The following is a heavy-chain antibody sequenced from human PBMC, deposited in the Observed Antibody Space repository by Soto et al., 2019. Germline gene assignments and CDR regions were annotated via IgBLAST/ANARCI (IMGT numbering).Heavy chain of an antibody. D-gene: IGHD2-2*01. V-gene: IGHV1-18*01. CDR3: ARGRDRNTKYYYYGMDV. J-gene: IGHJ6*02. CDR1: GYTFTSYG. Sequence: QVPLVQSGAEVKKPGASVKVSCKASGYTFTSYGISWVRQAPGQGLEWMGWISAYNGNTNYAQKLQGRVTMTTDTSTSTAYMELRCLRSDDTAVYYCARGRDRNTKYYYYGMDVWGQGTTVTDSS. CDR2: ISAYNGNT.